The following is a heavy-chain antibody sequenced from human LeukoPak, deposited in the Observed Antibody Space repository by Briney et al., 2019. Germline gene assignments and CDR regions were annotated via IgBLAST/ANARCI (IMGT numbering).Heavy chain of an antibody. CDR1: GYTLTNKY. Sequence: ASVKVSSKASGYTLTNKYLNGLRQAPGQGLEGMGWINPNNGDTTYAQKFQGRVTMTRDTSISTAYMELSRLTSDDTAVYYCAREEQYNMYFDYWGQGTLVTVSS. D-gene: IGHD1/OR15-1a*01. V-gene: IGHV1-2*02. J-gene: IGHJ4*02. CDR3: AREEQYNMYFDY. CDR2: INPNNGDT.